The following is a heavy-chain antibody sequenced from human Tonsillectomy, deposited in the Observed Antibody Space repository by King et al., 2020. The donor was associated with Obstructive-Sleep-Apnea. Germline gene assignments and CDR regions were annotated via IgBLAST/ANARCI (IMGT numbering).Heavy chain of an antibody. D-gene: IGHD5-18*01. CDR2: IYYSVST. V-gene: IGHV4-39*07. J-gene: IGHJ4*02. CDR1: GGSISSNSY. CDR3: ARADRDIAMGLFDH. Sequence: QLQESGPGLVKPSETLSLTCTVSGGSISSNSYWGWSRQPPGKGLEWIGHIYYSVSTYYNLSLKSRVTISMHTSKNPFSLELNSVTAADTAVYYCARADRDIAMGLFDHWGQGTLVTVSS.